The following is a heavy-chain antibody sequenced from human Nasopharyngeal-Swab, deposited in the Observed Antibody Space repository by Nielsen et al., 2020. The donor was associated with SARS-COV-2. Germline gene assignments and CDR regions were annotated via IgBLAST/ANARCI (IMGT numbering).Heavy chain of an antibody. D-gene: IGHD2-2*01. CDR3: ARSEIDIVVVPAAGFDP. J-gene: IGHJ5*02. CDR1: GYTFTSYG. CDR2: ISAYNGNT. V-gene: IGHV1-18*01. Sequence: ASVKVSCKASGYTFTSYGISWVRQAPRQGLEWMGWISAYNGNTNYAQKLQGRVTMTTDTSTSTAYVELRSLRSDDTAVYYCARSEIDIVVVPAAGFDPWGQGTLVTVSS.